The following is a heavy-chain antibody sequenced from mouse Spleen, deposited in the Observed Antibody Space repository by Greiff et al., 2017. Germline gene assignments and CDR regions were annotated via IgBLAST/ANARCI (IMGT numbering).Heavy chain of an antibody. CDR2: ISSGGDYI. CDR1: GFTFSSYA. J-gene: IGHJ2*01. CDR3: TREGALYNYFDY. Sequence: EVMLVESGEGLVKPGGSLKLSCAASGFTFSSYAMSWVRQTPEKRLEWVAYISSGGDYIYYADTVKGRFTISRDNARNTLYLQMSSLKSEDTAMYYCTREGALYNYFDYWGQGTTLTVSS. V-gene: IGHV5-9-1*02.